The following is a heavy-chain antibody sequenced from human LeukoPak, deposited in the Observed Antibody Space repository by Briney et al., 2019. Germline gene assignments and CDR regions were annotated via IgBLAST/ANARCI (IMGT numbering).Heavy chain of an antibody. J-gene: IGHJ3*02. V-gene: IGHV4-39*01. D-gene: IGHD1-26*01. CDR2: IYYSGST. CDR3: ARHDRGDYYLGDASDI. CDR1: GGSISSSSYY. Sequence: PSETLSLTCTVSGGSISSSSYYWGWIRQPPGKGLEWIGSIYYSGSTYYNSSLKSRVTISVDTSKNQFSLKLSSVTAADTAVYYCARHDRGDYYLGDASDIWGQGTMVTVSS.